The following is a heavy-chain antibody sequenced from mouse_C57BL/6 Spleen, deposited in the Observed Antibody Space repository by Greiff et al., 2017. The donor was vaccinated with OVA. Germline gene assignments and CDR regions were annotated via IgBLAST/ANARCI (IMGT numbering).Heavy chain of an antibody. J-gene: IGHJ3*01. CDR3: ARDRGYSNSFAY. CDR2: ISDGGSYT. V-gene: IGHV5-4*01. D-gene: IGHD2-5*01. Sequence: EVKLVESGGGLVKPGGSLKLSCAASGFTFSSYAMSWVRQTPEKRLEWVATISDGGSYTYYPDNVKGRFTISRDNAKNNLYLQMSHLKSEDTAMYYCARDRGYSNSFAYWGQGTLVTVSA. CDR1: GFTFSSYA.